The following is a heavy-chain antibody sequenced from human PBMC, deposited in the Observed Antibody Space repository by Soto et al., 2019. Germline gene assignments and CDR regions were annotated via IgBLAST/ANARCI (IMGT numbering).Heavy chain of an antibody. Sequence: GGSLRLSCAASGFTFSSYSMNWVRQAPGKGLEWVSSISSSSSSYIYYADSVKGRFTISRDNAKNSLYLQMNSLRAEDTAVYYCATSSGALAASFPYYFDYWGHGTLVTVSS. CDR2: ISSSSSSYI. CDR3: ATSSGALAASFPYYFDY. CDR1: GFTFSSYS. D-gene: IGHD6-19*01. J-gene: IGHJ4*01. V-gene: IGHV3-21*01.